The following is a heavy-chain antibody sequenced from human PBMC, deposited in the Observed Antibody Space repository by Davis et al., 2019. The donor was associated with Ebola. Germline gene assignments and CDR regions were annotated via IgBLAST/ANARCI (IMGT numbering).Heavy chain of an antibody. J-gene: IGHJ4*02. CDR1: GYKFNSYW. V-gene: IGHV5-51*01. CDR2: MYLGDSET. CDR3: ARGTLPGFTTSGFDS. Sequence: PGGSLRLSCKGSGYKFNSYWIGWVRQMPGKGLEWMGVMYLGDSETTYSPSFQGQVTFSADNSINTVYLQWSSLKASDTATYYCARGTLPGFTTSGFDSWGQGTLVTVSS. D-gene: IGHD3-22*01.